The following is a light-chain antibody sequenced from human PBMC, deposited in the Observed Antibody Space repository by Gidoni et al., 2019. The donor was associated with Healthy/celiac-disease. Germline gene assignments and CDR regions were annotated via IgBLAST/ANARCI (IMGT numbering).Light chain of an antibody. Sequence: DIVMTQSPDSLAVSLGERATINCKSSQSVLYSSNNRNYLAWYQQKPGQPPKLLIYWASTRESGVPDRFSGSGSGTDITLTISSLQAEDVAVYYCQQYYSTPGTFGQGTKVEIK. CDR2: WAS. J-gene: IGKJ1*01. CDR1: QSVLYSSNNRNY. V-gene: IGKV4-1*01. CDR3: QQYYSTPGT.